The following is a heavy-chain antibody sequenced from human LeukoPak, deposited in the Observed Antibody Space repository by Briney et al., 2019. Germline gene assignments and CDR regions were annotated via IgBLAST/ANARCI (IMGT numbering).Heavy chain of an antibody. CDR2: ISSGSSAI. CDR3: ARVQGGGFRTADY. J-gene: IGHJ4*02. D-gene: IGHD1-14*01. V-gene: IGHV3-21*01. Sequence: GGSLRLSCEASGFTFTTYSMTWVRQAPGKGLEWVSVISSGSSAIFSADALKGRFTISRDDAKNLLYLDMNSLRAEDTAVYYCARVQGGGFRTADYWGQGTLVTVSS. CDR1: GFTFTTYS.